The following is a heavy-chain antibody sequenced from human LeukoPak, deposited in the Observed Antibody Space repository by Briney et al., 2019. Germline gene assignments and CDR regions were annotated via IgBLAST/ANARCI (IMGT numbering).Heavy chain of an antibody. V-gene: IGHV1-2*04. CDR3: ARVCDSTKCDLGVRGDY. CDR1: GYTFTGYY. Sequence: ASVKVSCKASGYTFTGYYMHWVRQAPGQGLEWMGWINPNSGGTNYAQKFQGWVTMTRDTSISTAYMELSRLRFDDTAVYYCARVCDSTKCDLGVRGDYWGQGTLVTVSS. CDR2: INPNSGGT. J-gene: IGHJ4*02. D-gene: IGHD2/OR15-2a*01.